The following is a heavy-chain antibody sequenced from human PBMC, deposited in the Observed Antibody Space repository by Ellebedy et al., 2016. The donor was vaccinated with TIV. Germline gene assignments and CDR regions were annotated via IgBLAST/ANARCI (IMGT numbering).Heavy chain of an antibody. J-gene: IGHJ4*02. D-gene: IGHD6-19*01. Sequence: GESLKISCAASGFEFNKYWMSWVRQAPGKGLEWVANIKGDGSEKESVESVKGRFTTSRDNAKNSVFLQMNSLTAEDTAVYYCARGHGWLDYWGQGTLVTVSS. V-gene: IGHV3-7*04. CDR2: IKGDGSEK. CDR1: GFEFNKYW. CDR3: ARGHGWLDY.